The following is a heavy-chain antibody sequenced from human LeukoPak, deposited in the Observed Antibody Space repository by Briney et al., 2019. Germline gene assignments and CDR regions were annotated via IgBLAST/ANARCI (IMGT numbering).Heavy chain of an antibody. V-gene: IGHV4-59*02. D-gene: IGHD1-1*01. Sequence: SETLSLTCTVSGGSATVLSTSWIGQPPGKGLEWIGYIFYTVKTKYNPSLGSRVTISVDTSKNQFSLKLTSVTAADTAMYYCATTTDDGHSDYWGQGTLVTVSS. CDR1: GGSATVLS. CDR3: ATTTDDGHSDY. CDR2: IFYTVKT. J-gene: IGHJ4*02.